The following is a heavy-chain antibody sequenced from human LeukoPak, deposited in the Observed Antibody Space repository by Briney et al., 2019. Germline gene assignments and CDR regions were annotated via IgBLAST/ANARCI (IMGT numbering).Heavy chain of an antibody. CDR2: ISYDGSNK. V-gene: IGHV3-30*01. CDR1: GFTFSSYA. CDR3: AKSSLYYYMDV. J-gene: IGHJ6*03. Sequence: PGRSLRLSCAASGFTFSSYAMHWVRQAPGKGLEWVAVISYDGSNKYYADSVKGRFTISRDNSKNTLYLQMNSLRAEDTAVYYCAKSSLYYYMDVWGIGTTVTVSS. D-gene: IGHD2-2*01.